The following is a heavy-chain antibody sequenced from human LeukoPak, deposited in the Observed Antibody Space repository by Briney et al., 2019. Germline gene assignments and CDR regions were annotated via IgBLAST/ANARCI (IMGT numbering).Heavy chain of an antibody. Sequence: SETLSLTCAVYGGSFSGYYRSWIRQPPGKGLEWIGEINHSGSTNYNPSLKSRVTISVDTSKNQFPLKLSSVTAADTAVYYCARGRMAVAGHWGQGTLVTVSS. CDR3: ARGRMAVAGH. V-gene: IGHV4-34*01. J-gene: IGHJ4*02. CDR2: INHSGST. CDR1: GGSFSGYY. D-gene: IGHD6-19*01.